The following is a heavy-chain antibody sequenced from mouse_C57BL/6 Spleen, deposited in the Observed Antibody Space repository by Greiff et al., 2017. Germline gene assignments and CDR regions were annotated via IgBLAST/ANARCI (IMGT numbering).Heavy chain of an antibody. CDR3: ARCTYGYDPFAY. CDR2: FDPNSGGT. CDR1: GYTFTSYW. Sequence: VKLQQPGAELVKPGASVKLSCKASGYTFTSYWMHWVKQRPGRGLEWIGRFDPNSGGTKYNEKFKSKATLTVDKPSSTAYMQLSSLTSEDSAVYYCARCTYGYDPFAYWGQGTMVTVSA. J-gene: IGHJ3*01. D-gene: IGHD2-2*01. V-gene: IGHV1-62-3*01.